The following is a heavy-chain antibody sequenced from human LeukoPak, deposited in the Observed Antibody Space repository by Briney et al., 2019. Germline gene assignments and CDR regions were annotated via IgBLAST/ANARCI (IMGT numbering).Heavy chain of an antibody. CDR3: ARDSGVLSGIAAASGAFDI. CDR1: GFTFSSNG. J-gene: IGHJ3*02. CDR2: TWYDGSNK. Sequence: GRSLRRSGAAYGFTFSSNGMHWVGHAPGKGLEWVAVTWYDGSNKYYADSVKGRFTISRANSKNTMYLKMNSLRGEDTAVYYCARDSGVLSGIAAASGAFDIWGQGTMVTVSS. V-gene: IGHV3-33*01. D-gene: IGHD6-13*01.